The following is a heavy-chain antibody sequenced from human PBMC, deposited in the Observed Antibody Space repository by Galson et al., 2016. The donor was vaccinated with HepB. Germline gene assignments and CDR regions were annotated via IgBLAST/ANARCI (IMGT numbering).Heavy chain of an antibody. CDR3: TRATKTGTTGY. CDR1: GNTFTSDA. J-gene: IGHJ4*02. D-gene: IGHD1-1*01. V-gene: IGHV1-3*01. CDR2: ISAGNGNT. Sequence: SGNTFTSDAIHWVRQAPGQGLEWMGWISAGNGNTHYSQKFQDRVSITRDTSASTAFMELRSLRSEDTAKYYCTRATKTGTTGYWGQGTLVIVSS.